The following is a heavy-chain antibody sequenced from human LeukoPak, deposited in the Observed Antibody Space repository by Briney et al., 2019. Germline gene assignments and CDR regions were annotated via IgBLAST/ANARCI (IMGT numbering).Heavy chain of an antibody. CDR3: AKYCGYSSSWYKLGFDY. Sequence: PGGSLRLSCAASGFTFSTYATSWVRQAPGKGLEWVSAISSSGGSTYYADSVKGRFTISRDNSKNTLYLQMNSLRAEDTAVYYCAKYCGYSSSWYKLGFDYWGQGTLVTVSS. V-gene: IGHV3-23*01. D-gene: IGHD6-13*01. J-gene: IGHJ4*02. CDR1: GFTFSTYA. CDR2: ISSSGGST.